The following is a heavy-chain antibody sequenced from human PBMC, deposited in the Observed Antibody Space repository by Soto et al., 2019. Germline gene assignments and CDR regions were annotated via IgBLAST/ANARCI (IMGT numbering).Heavy chain of an antibody. D-gene: IGHD2-15*01. Sequence: QLQLQESGPGLVRPSETLSLTCSVSGGSITSRSSYWAWIRQPPGKGLEWIGTFFSGSTFSNPSLRSRVTISKDTSRNQFSLKLTSVAATDTAMYYCATPRGLALGGSFNYWGQGALVTVSS. CDR2: FFSGST. V-gene: IGHV4-39*01. CDR3: ATPRGLALGGSFNY. CDR1: GGSITSRSSY. J-gene: IGHJ4*02.